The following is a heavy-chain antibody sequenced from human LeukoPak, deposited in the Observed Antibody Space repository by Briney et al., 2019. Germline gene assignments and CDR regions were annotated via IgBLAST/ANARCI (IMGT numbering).Heavy chain of an antibody. CDR3: AREAMYSSSWDEDC. Sequence: PGGSLRLSCAASGFIFRNYGMHWVRQAPGKGLVWVSRINSDGSNIKYADSVKGRFTISRDNAKNTLYLQMNSLRAEDTAVYYCAREAMYSSSWDEDCWGQGTLVTVSS. V-gene: IGHV3-74*03. D-gene: IGHD6-13*01. J-gene: IGHJ4*02. CDR2: INSDGSNI. CDR1: GFIFRNYG.